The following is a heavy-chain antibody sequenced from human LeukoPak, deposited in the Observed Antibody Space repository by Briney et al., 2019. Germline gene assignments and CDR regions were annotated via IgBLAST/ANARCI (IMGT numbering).Heavy chain of an antibody. Sequence: PSETLSLTCTVSGGSISNYDWSWIRQFPGKGLEWTGYIYNSGSTNCNPSLKSRVTISKDTSKNQFSLKLSSVTAADTAVYYCARVGAAMDNFDYWGQGTLVTVS. CDR2: IYNSGST. CDR3: ARVGAAMDNFDY. D-gene: IGHD5-18*01. CDR1: GGSISNYD. J-gene: IGHJ4*02. V-gene: IGHV4-59*01.